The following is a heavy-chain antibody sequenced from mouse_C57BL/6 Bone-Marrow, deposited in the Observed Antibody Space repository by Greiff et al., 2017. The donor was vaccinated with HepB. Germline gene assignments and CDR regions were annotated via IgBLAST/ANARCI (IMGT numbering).Heavy chain of an antibody. CDR1: GYAFTNYL. CDR2: INPGSGGT. V-gene: IGHV1-54*01. CDR3: ARWGSNPYYYAMDY. J-gene: IGHJ4*01. Sequence: VKLLESGAELVRPGTSVKVSCKASGYAFTNYLIEWVKQRPGQGLEWIGVINPGSGGTNYNEKFKGKATLTADKSSSTAYMQLSSLTSEDSAVYFCARWGSNPYYYAMDYWGQGTSVTVSS. D-gene: IGHD1-1*01.